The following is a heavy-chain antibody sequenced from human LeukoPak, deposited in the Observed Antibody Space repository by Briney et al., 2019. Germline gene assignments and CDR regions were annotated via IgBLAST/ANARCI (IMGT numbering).Heavy chain of an antibody. Sequence: ASVKVSCKASGGTFSSYAISWVRQAPGQGLEWMGRIIPILGIANYAQKFQGRVTITADKSTSTAYMELSSLRSEDTAVYYCALYYDSSGYYFGHAFDIWGQGTMVTVSS. CDR2: IIPILGIA. J-gene: IGHJ3*02. CDR3: ALYYDSSGYYFGHAFDI. D-gene: IGHD3-22*01. CDR1: GGTFSSYA. V-gene: IGHV1-69*04.